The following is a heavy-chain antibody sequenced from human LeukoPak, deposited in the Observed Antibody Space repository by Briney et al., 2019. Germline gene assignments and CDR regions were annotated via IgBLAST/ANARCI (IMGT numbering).Heavy chain of an antibody. Sequence: KSSETLSLTCTVSGGSISSYYWSWIRQPPGKGLEWIGYIYYSGSTNYNPSLKSRVTISVDTSKNQFSLKLSSVTAADTAVYYCARHNSGSWRSFDPWGQGTLVTVSS. CDR3: ARHNSGSWRSFDP. D-gene: IGHD1-26*01. J-gene: IGHJ5*02. CDR1: GGSISSYY. V-gene: IGHV4-59*08. CDR2: IYYSGST.